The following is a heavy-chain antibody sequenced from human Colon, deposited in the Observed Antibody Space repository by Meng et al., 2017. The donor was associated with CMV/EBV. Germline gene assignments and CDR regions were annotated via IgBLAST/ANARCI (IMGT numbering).Heavy chain of an antibody. V-gene: IGHV4-59*01. CDR2: IHYTGAT. CDR3: ARDRSFYNNSKYYYEGMDL. Sequence: SETLSLTCDVSVGSLTPYFSSWVRQPPGKPLEWIGHIHYTGATKYNPSVESRVAISVDTSKNQFSLRLNFVTAADTGIYFCARDRSFYNNSKYYYEGMDLWGQGTTVTVSS. CDR1: VGSLTPYF. D-gene: IGHD3-16*01. J-gene: IGHJ6*02.